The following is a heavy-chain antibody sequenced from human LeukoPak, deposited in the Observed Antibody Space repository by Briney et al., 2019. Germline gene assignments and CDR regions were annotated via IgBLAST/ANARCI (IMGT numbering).Heavy chain of an antibody. CDR2: ISSSGSTI. CDR3: ARRASFDFDF. V-gene: IGHV3-48*03. J-gene: IGHJ4*02. Sequence: GGSLRLSCAASGFTFSSYEMNWVRQAPGEGLEWVSYISSSGSTIYYADSVKGRFTISRDNAKNTLYLQMNNLRPEDTAVYYCARRASFDFDFWGQGTLVTVSS. CDR1: GFTFSSYE. D-gene: IGHD2/OR15-2a*01.